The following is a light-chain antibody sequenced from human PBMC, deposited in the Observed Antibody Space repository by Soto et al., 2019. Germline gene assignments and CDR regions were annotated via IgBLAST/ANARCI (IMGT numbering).Light chain of an antibody. V-gene: IGKV1-39*01. Sequence: DIHMTQSASSLSASVGDSVTIICRASQSISSYLNWYQQKPWKAPKLLVYAASSLQSGVPSRFSGSGSGTDFTLTISSLQPEDFATYYCQQSYSTPPWTFGQGTKVDI. J-gene: IGKJ1*01. CDR3: QQSYSTPPWT. CDR2: AAS. CDR1: QSISSY.